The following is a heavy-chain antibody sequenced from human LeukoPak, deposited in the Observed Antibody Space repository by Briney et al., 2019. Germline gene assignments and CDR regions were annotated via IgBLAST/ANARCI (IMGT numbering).Heavy chain of an antibody. J-gene: IGHJ4*02. Sequence: KSSETLSLTCTVSGGSLSSSSYYWGWIRQPPGKGLEWIGSIYYSGTTYYNPSLKSRVTISVDTSKNQFSLKLSSVTAADTAVYYCARKDYYDTSGSPSPFDYWGQGTLATVSS. CDR1: GGSLSSSSYY. CDR2: IYYSGTT. CDR3: ARKDYYDTSGSPSPFDY. D-gene: IGHD3-22*01. V-gene: IGHV4-39*01.